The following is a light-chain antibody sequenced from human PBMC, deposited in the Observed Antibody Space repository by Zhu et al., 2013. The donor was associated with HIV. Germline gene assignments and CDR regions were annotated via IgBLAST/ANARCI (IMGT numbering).Light chain of an antibody. CDR3: QQYNNWPPLT. Sequence: DMVMTQSPATLSVSPGERATLSCKASQSITKSLAWYQQKPGQAPRLLIYATSTRAIGIPDRFSGSGSGTDFTLTISSLQSEDSAVYYCQQYNNWPPLTFGGGTKVEIK. J-gene: IGKJ4*01. CDR1: QSITKS. V-gene: IGKV3-15*01. CDR2: ATS.